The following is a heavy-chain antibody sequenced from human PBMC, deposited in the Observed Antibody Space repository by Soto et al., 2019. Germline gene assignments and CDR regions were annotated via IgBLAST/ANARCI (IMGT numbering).Heavy chain of an antibody. Sequence: QLQLQESGPGLVKPSETLSLTCTVSGGSISSSSYYWGWIRQPPGKELEWIGNIYYSGSTHYNPPLKSRATTXXHXSXXQASLKVRAVTAAVTAVYSCASLRIQCNGWIPLYYWGQGTLVTVSS. D-gene: IGHD6-19*01. V-gene: IGHV4-39*01. J-gene: IGHJ4*02. CDR3: ASLRIQCNGWIPLYY. CDR2: IYYSGST. CDR1: GGSISSSSYY.